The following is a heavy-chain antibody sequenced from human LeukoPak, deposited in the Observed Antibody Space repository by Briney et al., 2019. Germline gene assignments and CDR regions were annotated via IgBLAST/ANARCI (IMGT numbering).Heavy chain of an antibody. CDR1: GFTFSSYG. D-gene: IGHD5-18*01. CDR2: IWYDGSNK. CDR3: AGSPRGYSYGHFNY. V-gene: IGHV3-33*01. Sequence: GGSLRLSCAASGFTFSSYGMHWVRQAPGKGLEWVAVIWYDGSNKYYADSVKGRFTISRDNSKNTLYLQMNSLRAEDTAVYYCAGSPRGYSYGHFNYWGQGTLVTVSS. J-gene: IGHJ4*02.